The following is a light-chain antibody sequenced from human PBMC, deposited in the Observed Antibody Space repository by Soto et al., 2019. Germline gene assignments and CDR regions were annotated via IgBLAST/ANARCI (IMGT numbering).Light chain of an antibody. V-gene: IGKV3-15*01. CDR3: QQYNDWPSIT. J-gene: IGKJ5*01. Sequence: EIEMTQSPATLSVSPGEGATLSCRASQSVSSYLAWYQQKPGQAPRLLIYGASTRAAGIPARFSGSGSGTECTLTISSLQSEDFAAYDCQQYNDWPSITFGQGTRLEIK. CDR2: GAS. CDR1: QSVSSY.